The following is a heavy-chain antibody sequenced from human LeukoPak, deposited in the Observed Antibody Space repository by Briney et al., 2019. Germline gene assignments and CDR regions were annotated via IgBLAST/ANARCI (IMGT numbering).Heavy chain of an antibody. CDR3: ARDRYGSGSYYIDY. V-gene: IGHV4-39*07. J-gene: IGHJ4*02. Sequence: PSETLSLTCTVSGGSISSSSYYWGWIRQPPGKGLEWIGSIYYSGSTYYNPSLKSRVTISVDTSKNQFSLKLSSVTAADTAVYYCARDRYGSGSYYIDYWGQGTLVTVSS. CDR1: GGSISSSSYY. CDR2: IYYSGST. D-gene: IGHD3-10*01.